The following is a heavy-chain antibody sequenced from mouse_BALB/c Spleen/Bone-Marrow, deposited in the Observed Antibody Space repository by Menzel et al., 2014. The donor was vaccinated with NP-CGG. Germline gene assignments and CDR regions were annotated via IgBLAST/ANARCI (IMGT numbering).Heavy chain of an antibody. J-gene: IGHJ2*01. CDR3: AFGNYDFGY. Sequence: VQLQESGAELVRPGSSVKISCKVSGYAFSSYWMNWVKQRPGQGLEWIGQIYPGDGDTNYSGKFKGKATLTADESSSTAYRQLSSLTSEDSAVYFCAFGNYDFGYWGQGPTLTVSS. CDR2: IYPGDGDT. V-gene: IGHV1-80*01. CDR1: GYAFSSYW. D-gene: IGHD2-1*01.